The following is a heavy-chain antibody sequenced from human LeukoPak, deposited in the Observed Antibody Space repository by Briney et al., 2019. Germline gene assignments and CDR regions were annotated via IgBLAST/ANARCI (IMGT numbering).Heavy chain of an antibody. J-gene: IGHJ5*02. CDR3: ATQSGSGYYPSSFDP. Sequence: SGTLSLTCAVYGGSFSGYYWSWIRQPPGKGLEWIGEINHSGSTNYNPSLKSRVTISVDTSKNQFSLKLSSVTAADTAVYYCATQSGSGYYPSSFDPWGQGTLVTVSS. CDR2: INHSGST. V-gene: IGHV4-34*01. D-gene: IGHD3-22*01. CDR1: GGSFSGYY.